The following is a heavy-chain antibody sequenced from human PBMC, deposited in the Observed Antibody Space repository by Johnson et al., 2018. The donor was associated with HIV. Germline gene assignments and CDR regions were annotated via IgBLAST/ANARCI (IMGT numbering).Heavy chain of an antibody. V-gene: IGHV3-30*18. CDR2: ISYDGSNA. Sequence: VQLVESGGGVVQPGRPLRLSCAASGFTLSHYGMHWVRQAPGKGPEWVALISYDGSNAYYADSVKGRFTVSRDNSKNTLYLQMISLRAEDTAVYYCAKDREAWYISRWSPTDAFDIWGQGTMVTVSS. J-gene: IGHJ3*02. CDR3: AKDREAWYISRWSPTDAFDI. D-gene: IGHD6-13*01. CDR1: GFTLSHYG.